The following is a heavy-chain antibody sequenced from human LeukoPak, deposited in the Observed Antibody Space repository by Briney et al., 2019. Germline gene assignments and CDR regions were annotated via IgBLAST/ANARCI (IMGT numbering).Heavy chain of an antibody. Sequence: PSETLSLTCTVSGGSISSYYWSWIRQPPGKGLEWIGYIHYSGSTNYNPSLKSRVTISVDTSKNQFSLKLSSVTAADTAVYYCARDPRSATLGLWGQGTQVTVSS. D-gene: IGHD3/OR15-3a*01. CDR2: IHYSGST. CDR1: GGSISSYY. CDR3: ARDPRSATLGL. V-gene: IGHV4-59*01. J-gene: IGHJ4*02.